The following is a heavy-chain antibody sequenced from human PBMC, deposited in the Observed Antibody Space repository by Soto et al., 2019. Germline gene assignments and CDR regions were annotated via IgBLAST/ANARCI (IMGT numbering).Heavy chain of an antibody. CDR2: ISGSGGST. V-gene: IGHV3-23*01. J-gene: IGHJ4*02. CDR3: AKDTYSSSWSPLYYFDY. Sequence: PGGSLRLSCAASGFTFSSYAMSWVRQAPGKGLEWVSAISGSGGSTYYADSVKGRFTISRDNSKNTLYLQMNSLRAEDTAVYYCAKDTYSSSWSPLYYFDYWGQGTLVTVSS. D-gene: IGHD6-13*01. CDR1: GFTFSSYA.